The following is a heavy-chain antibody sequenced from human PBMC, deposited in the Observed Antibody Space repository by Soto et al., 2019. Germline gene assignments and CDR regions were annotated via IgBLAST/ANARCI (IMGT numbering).Heavy chain of an antibody. Sequence: ASVKVSCKASGYTFTSYDINWVRQATGQGLEWMGWMNPNSGNTGYAQKFQGRVTMTRNTSISTAYMELSSLRSEDTAVYYCARAYGSGSYSRYYYYGMDVWGQGTTVPVSS. V-gene: IGHV1-8*01. CDR2: MNPNSGNT. CDR1: GYTFTSYD. CDR3: ARAYGSGSYSRYYYYGMDV. D-gene: IGHD3-10*01. J-gene: IGHJ6*02.